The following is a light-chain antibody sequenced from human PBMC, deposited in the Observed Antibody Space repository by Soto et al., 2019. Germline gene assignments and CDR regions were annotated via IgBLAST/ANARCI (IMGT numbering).Light chain of an antibody. Sequence: EIVLTQSPATLSLSPGERATLSCRASQNVSSYLGWYQQKPGQAPRLLISDTSNRATGILARFSGSGSGTDFTLTISSLEPEDFAIYYCQQRSNWLSFGGGTNVEIK. CDR2: DTS. CDR1: QNVSSY. CDR3: QQRSNWLS. J-gene: IGKJ4*01. V-gene: IGKV3-11*01.